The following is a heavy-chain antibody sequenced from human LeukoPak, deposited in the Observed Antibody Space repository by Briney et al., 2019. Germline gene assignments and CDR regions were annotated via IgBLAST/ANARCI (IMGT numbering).Heavy chain of an antibody. CDR1: GYTFTSYD. J-gene: IGHJ5*02. CDR3: AKLAGPTMVRGFSWFDP. D-gene: IGHD3-10*01. V-gene: IGHV1-8*01. Sequence: ASVKVSCKASGYTFTSYDINWVRQATGQGLEWMGWMNPNSGNTGYAQKFQGRVTMTRNTSTSTAYMEPSSLRSEDTAVYYCAKLAGPTMVRGFSWFDPWGQGTLVTVSS. CDR2: MNPNSGNT.